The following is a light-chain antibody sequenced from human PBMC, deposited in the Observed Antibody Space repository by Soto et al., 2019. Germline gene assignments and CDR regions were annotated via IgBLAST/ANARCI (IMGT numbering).Light chain of an antibody. J-gene: IGKJ1*01. CDR1: QSVSSY. V-gene: IGKV3-11*01. CDR3: QQRSNWPGT. CDR2: DAS. Sequence: EIVLTQSPATLSLSPGERATLSCRASQSVSSYLAWYQQKPGQAPRLLIYDASNRATGIPARFSGSGSGTDFTLPISSLEPEDSAVYYCQQRSNWPGTFGQGTKVEIK.